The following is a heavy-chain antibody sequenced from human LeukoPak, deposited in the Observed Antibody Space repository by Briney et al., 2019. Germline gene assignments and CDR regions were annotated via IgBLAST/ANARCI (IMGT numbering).Heavy chain of an antibody. Sequence: ASVKVSCKASGYTFTGYYMHWVRQAPGQGLEWMGSINPNSGGTNYAQKLQGRVTMTTDTSTSTAYMELRSLRSDDTAVYYCARDPSIVGATGLDYWGQGTLVTVSS. D-gene: IGHD1-26*01. CDR3: ARDPSIVGATGLDY. CDR2: INPNSGGT. J-gene: IGHJ4*02. V-gene: IGHV1-2*02. CDR1: GYTFTGYY.